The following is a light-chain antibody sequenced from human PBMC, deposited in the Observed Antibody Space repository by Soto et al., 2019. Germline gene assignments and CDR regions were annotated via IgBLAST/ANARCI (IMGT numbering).Light chain of an antibody. CDR2: GAS. Sequence: LTQSPSSLSASVGDRVTITCRASQGISSYLAWYQQKPGQAPRLLIYGASSRATGIPDRFSGSGSGTDFTLTISRLEPEDIAVYFCQQYGNSPQTFGQGTKLEIK. J-gene: IGKJ2*01. V-gene: IGKV3-20*01. CDR1: QGISSY. CDR3: QQYGNSPQT.